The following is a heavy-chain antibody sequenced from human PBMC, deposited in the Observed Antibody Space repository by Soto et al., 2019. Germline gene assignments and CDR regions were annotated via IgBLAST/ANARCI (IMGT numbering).Heavy chain of an antibody. CDR3: AKVTDDYGDYVYLSGFDY. CDR1: GFTFSSYA. D-gene: IGHD4-17*01. Sequence: GGSLRLSCAASGFTFSSYAMSWVRQAPGKGLEWVSAISGSGGSTYYADSVKGRFTISRDNSKNTLYLQMNSLRAEDTAVYYCAKVTDDYGDYVYLSGFDYWGQGTLVTVSS. V-gene: IGHV3-23*01. CDR2: ISGSGGST. J-gene: IGHJ4*02.